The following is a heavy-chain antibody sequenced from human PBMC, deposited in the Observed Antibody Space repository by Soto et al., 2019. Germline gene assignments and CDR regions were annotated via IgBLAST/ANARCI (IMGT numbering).Heavy chain of an antibody. CDR2: ISGSGGST. J-gene: IGHJ4*02. V-gene: IGHV3-23*01. CDR1: GFTFSSYA. CDR3: AKDQVPTDYDFWSGYYTGLGREEYFDY. D-gene: IGHD3-3*01. Sequence: EVQLLESGGGLVQPGGSLRLSCAASGFTFSSYAMSWVRQAPGKGLEWVSAISGSGGSTYYADSVKGRFTISRDNSKNTLYLQMNSLRAEDTAVYYCAKDQVPTDYDFWSGYYTGLGREEYFDYWGQGTLVTVSS.